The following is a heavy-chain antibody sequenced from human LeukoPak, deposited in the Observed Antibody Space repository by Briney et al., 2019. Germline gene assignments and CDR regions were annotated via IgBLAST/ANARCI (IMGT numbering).Heavy chain of an antibody. Sequence: GESLKISCKGSGYSFTSYWIGWVRQMPGKGLEWMGIIYPGDSDTRYSPSFQGQVTISADKSISTAYLQWSSLKASDTAMYYRARLMVRGVIIKYFDYWGQGTLVTVSS. J-gene: IGHJ4*02. V-gene: IGHV5-51*01. CDR1: GYSFTSYW. CDR3: ARLMVRGVIIKYFDY. D-gene: IGHD3-10*01. CDR2: IYPGDSDT.